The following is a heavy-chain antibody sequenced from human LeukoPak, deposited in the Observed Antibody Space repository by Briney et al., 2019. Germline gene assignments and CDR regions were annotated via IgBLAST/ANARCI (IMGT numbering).Heavy chain of an antibody. D-gene: IGHD3-10*01. CDR1: GGSISSSSYY. CDR2: IYYSGST. J-gene: IGHJ5*02. V-gene: IGHV4-39*01. CDR3: ATVVRGVRNWFDP. Sequence: PSETLSLTCTVSGGSISSSSYYWGWIRQPPGKGLEWIGSIYYSGSTYYNPSLKSRVTISVDTSKNQFSLKLSSVTAADTAVYYCATVVRGVRNWFDPWGQGTLVTVSS.